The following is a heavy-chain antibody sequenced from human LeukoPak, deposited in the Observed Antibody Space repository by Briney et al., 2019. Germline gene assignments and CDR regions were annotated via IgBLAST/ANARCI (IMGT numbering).Heavy chain of an antibody. D-gene: IGHD3-10*01. CDR3: ARDPSGLLWFGEFQNWFDP. J-gene: IGHJ5*02. V-gene: IGHV1-69*05. CDR1: GGTFSSYA. CDR2: IIPIFGTA. Sequence: SVKVSCKASGGTFSSYAISWVRQAPGQGLEWMGRIIPIFGTANYAQKFQGRVTITTDESTSTAYMELSSMRSEDTAVYYCARDPSGLLWFGEFQNWFDPWGQGTLVTVSS.